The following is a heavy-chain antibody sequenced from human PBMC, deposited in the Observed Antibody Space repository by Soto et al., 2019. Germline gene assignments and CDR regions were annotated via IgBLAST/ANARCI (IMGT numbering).Heavy chain of an antibody. CDR1: GFTFSSYA. J-gene: IGHJ6*03. D-gene: IGHD5-18*01. Sequence: GGSLRLSCAASGFTFSSYAMSWVRQAPGKGLEWVSAISGSGGSTYYADSVKGRFTISRDNSKNTLYLQMNSLRAEDTAVYYCAKEGLQLWPDYYYYYYYMDVWGKGTTVTVSS. CDR3: AKEGLQLWPDYYYYYYYMDV. CDR2: ISGSGGST. V-gene: IGHV3-23*01.